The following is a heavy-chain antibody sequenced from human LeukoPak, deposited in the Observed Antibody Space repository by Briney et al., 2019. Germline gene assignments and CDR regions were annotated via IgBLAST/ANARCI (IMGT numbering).Heavy chain of an antibody. D-gene: IGHD2-21*02. CDR1: GFTLSGYY. J-gene: IGHJ4*02. V-gene: IGHV3-11*01. CDR2: ISSSGYTT. CDR3: ARELAMVAVTATADI. Sequence: GGSLRLSGAASGFTLSGYYMTWIRQAPGKGLEWLSSISSSGYTTYYGDSVRGRFTVSRDNAKNSLFLQMNSLRAEDTAIYYCARELAMVAVTATADIWGQGTLVTVSS.